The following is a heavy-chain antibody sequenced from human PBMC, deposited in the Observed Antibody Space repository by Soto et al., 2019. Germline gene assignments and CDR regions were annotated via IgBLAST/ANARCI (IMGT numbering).Heavy chain of an antibody. D-gene: IGHD3-10*01. J-gene: IGHJ4*02. CDR1: GGTFSSYT. Sequence: QVQLVQSGAEVKKPGSSVKVSCKASGGTFSSYTISWVRQAPGQGLEWMGRIIPILGIANYAQKFQGRVTITADKATSTGYMELSSVRADDTAVYYCAGEGYYGSGSYSAPTFDYWRQGTLVTVSS. CDR2: IIPILGIA. V-gene: IGHV1-69*02. CDR3: AGEGYYGSGSYSAPTFDY.